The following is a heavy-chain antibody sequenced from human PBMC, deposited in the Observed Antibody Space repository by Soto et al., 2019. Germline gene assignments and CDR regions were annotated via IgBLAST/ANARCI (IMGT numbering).Heavy chain of an antibody. Sequence: GGSLRLSCAASGFTFSSYWMSWVRQAPGKGLEWVANIKQDGSEKYYVDSVKGRFTISRDNAKNSLYLQMNSLRAEDTAVYYCARDSKHPDYIWGSYRFDYWGQGTLVTVSS. CDR3: ARDSKHPDYIWGSYRFDY. J-gene: IGHJ4*02. D-gene: IGHD3-16*02. CDR1: GFTFSSYW. V-gene: IGHV3-7*01. CDR2: IKQDGSEK.